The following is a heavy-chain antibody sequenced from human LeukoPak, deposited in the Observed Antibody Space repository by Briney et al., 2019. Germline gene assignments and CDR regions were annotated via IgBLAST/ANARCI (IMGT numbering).Heavy chain of an antibody. J-gene: IGHJ3*02. CDR2: IKQDGSEK. D-gene: IGHD3-16*02. Sequence: GGSLRPSCAASGFTFSSYWMSWARQAPGKGLEWVANIKQDGSEKYYVDSVKGRFTISRDNAKNSLYPQMNSLRVEDTAVYYCARDIRIYVWGSSRSHDAFDIWGQGTMVTVSS. V-gene: IGHV3-7*01. CDR1: GFTFSSYW. CDR3: ARDIRIYVWGSSRSHDAFDI.